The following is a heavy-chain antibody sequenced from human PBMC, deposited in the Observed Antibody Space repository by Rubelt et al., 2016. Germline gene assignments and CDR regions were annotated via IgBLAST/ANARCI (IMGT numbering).Heavy chain of an antibody. D-gene: IGHD1-26*01. Sequence: QVQLVQSGAEVKKPGASVKVSCKASGYTFTGYYMHWVRQAPGQGLEWMGWISAYNGNTNYAQKLQGRVTMTTEKSTGKSAMGVRGLISDETAVYYCAGDWVGATNPFDYGGQGTLVSVS. CDR3: AGDWVGATNPFDY. CDR2: ISAYNGNT. CDR1: GYTFTGYY. V-gene: IGHV1-18*04. J-gene: IGHJ4*02.